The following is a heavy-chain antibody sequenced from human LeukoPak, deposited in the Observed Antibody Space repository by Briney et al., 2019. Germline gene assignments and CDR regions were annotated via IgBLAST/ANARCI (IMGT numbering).Heavy chain of an antibody. CDR1: GYSFTGYY. D-gene: IGHD3-10*01. J-gene: IGHJ4*02. CDR3: ARSVLWFGELYYFDY. V-gene: IGHV1-69*02. CDR2: IIPILGIA. Sequence: GASVKVSCKASGYSFTGYYIQWVRQAPGQGLEWMGRIIPILGIANYAQKFQGRVTITADKSTSTAYMELSSLRSEDTAVYYCARSVLWFGELYYFDYWGQGTLVTVSS.